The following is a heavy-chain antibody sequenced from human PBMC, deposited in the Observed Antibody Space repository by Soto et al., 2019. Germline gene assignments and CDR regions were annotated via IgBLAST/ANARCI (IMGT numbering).Heavy chain of an antibody. J-gene: IGHJ4*02. CDR3: ATVHNTSRSFDY. D-gene: IGHD1-20*01. V-gene: IGHV3-23*01. CDR2: TGATGRTT. Sequence: GGTLRLSCAVSGFYFNIYAMTWVRQAPGKGLEWVSTTGATGRTTNYADSVKGRFTVSRDNSKNTLDLQMSNLRAEDTAVYYCATVHNTSRSFDYWGQGTLVTVSS. CDR1: GFYFNIYA.